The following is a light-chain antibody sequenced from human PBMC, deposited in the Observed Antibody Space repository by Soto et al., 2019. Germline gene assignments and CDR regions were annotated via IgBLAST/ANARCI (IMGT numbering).Light chain of an antibody. J-gene: IGLJ3*02. CDR3: ATWDDSLSGPV. Sequence: QSVLTQPPLASGAPGQRVTISCSGSSSNIGSNTVNWYQQLPGTAPKLLIYNNNQGPSGVPDRFSGSKSGTSASLAISGLQSEDETDYYCATWDDSLSGPVFGGWTQLTVL. V-gene: IGLV1-44*01. CDR2: NNN. CDR1: SSNIGSNT.